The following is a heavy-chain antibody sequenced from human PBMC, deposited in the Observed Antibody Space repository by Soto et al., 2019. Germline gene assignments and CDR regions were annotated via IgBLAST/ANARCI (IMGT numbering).Heavy chain of an antibody. Sequence: ASVKVSCKASGYTFTGYYMHWVRQAPGQGLEWMGWINPNSGGTNYAQKFQGWVTMTRDTSISTAYMELSRLRSDDTAVYYCARDNYYDHYVMDFWGQGSTVTVSS. V-gene: IGHV1-2*04. CDR1: GYTFTGYY. J-gene: IGHJ6*02. CDR3: ARDNYYDHYVMDF. CDR2: INPNSGGT.